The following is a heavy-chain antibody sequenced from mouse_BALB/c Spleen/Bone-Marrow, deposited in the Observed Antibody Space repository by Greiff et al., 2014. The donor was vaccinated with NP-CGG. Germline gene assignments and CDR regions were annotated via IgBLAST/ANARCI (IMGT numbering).Heavy chain of an antibody. Sequence: VQLQQSGGGLVKPGGSLKLSCAASGFAFSSYDMSWVRQTPEKRLEWVAYISSGGGSTYYPDTVKGRFTISRDNAKNTLYLQMSSLKSEDTAMYHCARHYGYGAMDYWGQGTSVTVSS. CDR1: GFAFSSYD. CDR2: ISSGGGST. CDR3: ARHYGYGAMDY. J-gene: IGHJ4*01. V-gene: IGHV5-12-1*01. D-gene: IGHD1-2*01.